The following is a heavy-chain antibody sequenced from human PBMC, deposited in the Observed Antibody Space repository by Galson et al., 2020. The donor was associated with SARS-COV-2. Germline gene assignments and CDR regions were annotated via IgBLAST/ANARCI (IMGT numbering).Heavy chain of an antibody. V-gene: IGHV1-46*01. CDR3: ARWGWDPDIVLMVYAIAPGDFYYMDV. CDR1: GYTFTSYY. D-gene: IGHD2-8*01. J-gene: IGHJ6*03. CDR2: INPSGGST. Sequence: ASVKVSCKASGYTFTSYYMHWVRQAPGQGLEWMGIINPSGGSTSYAQKFQGRVTMTRDTSTSTVYMELSSLRSEDTAVYYCARWGWDPDIVLMVYAIAPGDFYYMDVWGKGTTGTVSS.